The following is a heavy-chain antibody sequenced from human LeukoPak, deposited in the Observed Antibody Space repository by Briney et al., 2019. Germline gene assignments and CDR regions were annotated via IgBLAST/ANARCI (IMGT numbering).Heavy chain of an antibody. V-gene: IGHV3-7*01. CDR2: IKEDGSEQ. CDR1: AFTFSSYW. D-gene: IGHD3-22*01. J-gene: IGHJ4*02. Sequence: GGSLRPSCAASAFTFSSYWMSWVRQAPGKGLEWVANIKEDGSEQYYVDSLKSRFTISRDNAKNSLYLQMNSLRAEDTAVYYCVRDSYSRDLDYWGQGTLVTVSS. CDR3: VRDSYSRDLDY.